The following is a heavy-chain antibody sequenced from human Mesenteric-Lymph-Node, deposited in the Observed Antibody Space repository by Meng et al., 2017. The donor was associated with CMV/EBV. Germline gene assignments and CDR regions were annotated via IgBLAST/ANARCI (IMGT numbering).Heavy chain of an antibody. J-gene: IGHJ4*02. CDR1: GGSISSGSYY. CDR3: ARDGRSLWGYYFDY. V-gene: IGHV4-39*07. CDR2: IYYSGST. D-gene: IGHD3-16*01. Sequence: GSLRLSCTVSGGSISSGSYYWGWIRQPPGKGLEWIGSIYYSGSTYYNPSLKSRVTISVDTSKNQFSLKLSSVTAADTALYYCARDGRSLWGYYFDYWGQGTLVTVSS.